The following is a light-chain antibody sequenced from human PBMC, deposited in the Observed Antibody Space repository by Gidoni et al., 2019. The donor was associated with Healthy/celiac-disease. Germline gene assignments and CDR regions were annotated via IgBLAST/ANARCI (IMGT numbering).Light chain of an antibody. CDR2: AAS. CDR1: QSISSY. V-gene: IGKV1-39*01. Sequence: DIQMTQSPSSLSASVGDRVTITCRASQSISSYLNWYQQKPGKAPKLLIYAASSLQSGVPSTFISSGSGTDVSLPISSLQPEDFATYYCQQSYSTLTYTFGQGTKLEIK. CDR3: QQSYSTLTYT. J-gene: IGKJ2*01.